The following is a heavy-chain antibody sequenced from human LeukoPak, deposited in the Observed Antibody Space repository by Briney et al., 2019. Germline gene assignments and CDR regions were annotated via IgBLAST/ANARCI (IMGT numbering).Heavy chain of an antibody. CDR2: INHSGST. J-gene: IGHJ6*03. CDR3: ARGVRYLYYYYMDV. D-gene: IGHD3-16*01. V-gene: IGHV4-38-2*02. CDR1: GYSINSGYF. Sequence: SETLSLTCTVSGYSINSGYFWGWIRQPPGKGLEWIGEINHSGSTNYNPSLKSRVTISVDTSKNQFSLKLSSVTAADTAVYYCARGVRYLYYYYMDVWGKGTTVTVSS.